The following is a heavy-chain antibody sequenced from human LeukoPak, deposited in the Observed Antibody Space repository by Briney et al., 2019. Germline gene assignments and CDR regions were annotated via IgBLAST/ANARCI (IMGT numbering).Heavy chain of an antibody. CDR2: IYYSGST. Sequence: SETLSLTCTVSGGSISSSSYYWGWIRQPPGKGLEWVGSIYYSGSTYYNPSLKSRVTISVDTSKNQFSLKLSSVTAADTAVYYCARVVRGYGSSGWYFDYWGQGTLVTVSS. CDR3: ARVVRGYGSSGWYFDY. V-gene: IGHV4-39*07. CDR1: GGSISSSSYY. D-gene: IGHD6-19*01. J-gene: IGHJ4*02.